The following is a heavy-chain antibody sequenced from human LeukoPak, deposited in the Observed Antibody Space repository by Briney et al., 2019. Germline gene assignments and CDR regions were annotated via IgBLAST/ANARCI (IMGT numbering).Heavy chain of an antibody. CDR3: ARVLYYYDSSGYKGGPFDY. Sequence: SGTLSLTCAVSGGSISSSNWWSWVRQPPGKGLEWIGQIYHSGSTNYNPSLKSRVAISIDTSKNQFSLKVTSVTAADTAVYYCARVLYYYDSSGYKGGPFDYWGQGTLVTVSS. D-gene: IGHD3-22*01. J-gene: IGHJ4*02. CDR1: GGSISSSNW. CDR2: IYHSGST. V-gene: IGHV4-4*02.